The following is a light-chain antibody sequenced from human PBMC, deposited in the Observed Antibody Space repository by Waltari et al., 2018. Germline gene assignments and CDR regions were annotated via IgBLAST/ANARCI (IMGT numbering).Light chain of an antibody. CDR2: GKN. V-gene: IGLV3-19*01. CDR3: NSRDSSGNHLRV. Sequence: SSELTQDPAVSVALGQTVRITCQGDSLRSYYASWYQQKPGQAPVLVLYGKNNRPSGIPDRFSGASSGNTASLTITGAQAEDEADDYCNSRDSSGNHLRVFGTGTKVTVL. J-gene: IGLJ1*01. CDR1: SLRSYY.